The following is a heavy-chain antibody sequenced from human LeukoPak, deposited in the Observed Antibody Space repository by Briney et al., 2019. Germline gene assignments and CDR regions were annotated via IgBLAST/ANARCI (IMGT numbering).Heavy chain of an antibody. CDR1: GFTFSSYW. D-gene: IGHD3-22*01. CDR3: TRSSYSNGYNNFDY. Sequence: GGSLRLSCAASGFTFSSYWMHWVRQAPGKGLVWVSHISTDVSTTIYADSVKGRFTISRDNAKNTLYLQMNSLRAEDTAVYYCTRSSYSNGYNNFDYWGQGTLVTVSS. J-gene: IGHJ4*02. CDR2: ISTDVSTT. V-gene: IGHV3-74*01.